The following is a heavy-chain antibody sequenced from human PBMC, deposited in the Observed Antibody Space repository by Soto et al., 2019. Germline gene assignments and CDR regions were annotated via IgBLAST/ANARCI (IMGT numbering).Heavy chain of an antibody. CDR2: ITRNSDI. D-gene: IGHD2-21*02. CDR3: AREETAWPLAYGLDV. Sequence: GGSLRLSCAASGFTFSSYSMHWVRQAPGKGLEWVSAITRNSDIYYADSVKGRFTISRDNAQNSVSLQMDSLRAEDTAVYYCAREETAWPLAYGLDVWGQGTTVTVSS. CDR1: GFTFSSYS. J-gene: IGHJ6*02. V-gene: IGHV3-21*01.